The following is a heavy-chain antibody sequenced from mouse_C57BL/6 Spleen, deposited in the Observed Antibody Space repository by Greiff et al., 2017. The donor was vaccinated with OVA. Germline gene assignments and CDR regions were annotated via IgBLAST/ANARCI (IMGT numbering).Heavy chain of an antibody. J-gene: IGHJ4*01. CDR2: ISYDGSN. V-gene: IGHV3-6*01. CDR3: ARADISYAMDY. CDR1: GYSITSGYY. Sequence: EVKLMESGPGLVKPSQSLSLTCSVTGYSITSGYYWNWIRQFPGNKLEWMGYISYDGSNNYNPSLKNRISITRDTSKNQFFLKLNSVTTEDTATYYCARADISYAMDYWGQGTSVTVSS.